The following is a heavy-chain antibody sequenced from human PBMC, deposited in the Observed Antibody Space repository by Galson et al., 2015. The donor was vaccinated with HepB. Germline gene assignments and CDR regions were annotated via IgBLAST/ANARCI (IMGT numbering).Heavy chain of an antibody. CDR1: GFTFSSYA. V-gene: IGHV3-30*04. D-gene: IGHD7-27*01. Sequence: SLRLSCAASGFTFSSYAMHWVRQAPGKGLEWVAVISYDGRNKDYADSVKGRFTISRDNSKNTLYLQMNSLRTEDTAVYYCAMGSYWGDYWGQGTLVTVPS. CDR2: ISYDGRNK. CDR3: AMGSYWGDY. J-gene: IGHJ4*02.